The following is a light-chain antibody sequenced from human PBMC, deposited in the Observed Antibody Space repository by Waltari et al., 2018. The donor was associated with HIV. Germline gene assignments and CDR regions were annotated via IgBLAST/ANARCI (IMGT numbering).Light chain of an antibody. CDR2: DDR. J-gene: IGLJ2*01. CDR3: QVRDSSVV. V-gene: IGLV3-21*02. CDR1: DIGTNS. Sequence: THPSSVSVAPGQTATLLCVGADIGTNSVNWYSQRAGQAPLLVVYDDRDRPSGIPERFSGSNSGNTAALTITAVEAGDEADYYCQVRDSSVVFGGGTRLTVL.